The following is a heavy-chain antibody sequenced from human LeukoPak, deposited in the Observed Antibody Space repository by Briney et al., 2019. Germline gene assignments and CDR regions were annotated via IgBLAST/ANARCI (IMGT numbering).Heavy chain of an antibody. CDR3: ARDEMRVFGVGLSNYYYGMDV. V-gene: IGHV3-11*01. J-gene: IGHJ6*02. D-gene: IGHD3-3*01. CDR1: GFTFSDYY. CDR2: ISSSGSTI. Sequence: GGSLRLSCAASGFTFSDYYMSWIRQAPGKGLEWVSYISSSGSTIYYADSVKGRFTISRDNAKNSLYLQMNSLRAEDTAVYYCARDEMRVFGVGLSNYYYGMDVWGQGTTVTVSS.